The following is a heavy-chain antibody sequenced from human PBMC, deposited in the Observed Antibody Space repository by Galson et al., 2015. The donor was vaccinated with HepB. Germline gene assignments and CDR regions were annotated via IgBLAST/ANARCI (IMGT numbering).Heavy chain of an antibody. CDR2: INPNSGGT. Sequence: SVKVSCKASGYSFTTYFIHWVRQAPGQGLEWIGRINPNSGGTNYAQKFQGRVTMTKDTSISTAYMDLSSLRSDDTAVYYCAREGTNCGLPRDYWGQGTLVAVSS. CDR3: AREGTNCGLPRDY. D-gene: IGHD1-1*01. CDR1: GYSFTTYF. V-gene: IGHV1-2*06. J-gene: IGHJ4*02.